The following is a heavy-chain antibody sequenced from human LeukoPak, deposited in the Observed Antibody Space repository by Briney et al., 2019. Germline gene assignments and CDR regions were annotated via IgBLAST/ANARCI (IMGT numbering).Heavy chain of an antibody. CDR2: INHSGST. CDR1: GGSFSGYY. CDR3: ARGWMYFDY. V-gene: IGHV4-34*01. Sequence: SETLSLTCAVYGGSFSGYYWSWIRQPPGKGLEWIGEINHSGSTNYNPSLKSRVTISVDTSKNQFSLKLSSVTAADTAVYYCARGWMYFDYWGQGTLVTVSS. D-gene: IGHD2-2*03. J-gene: IGHJ4*02.